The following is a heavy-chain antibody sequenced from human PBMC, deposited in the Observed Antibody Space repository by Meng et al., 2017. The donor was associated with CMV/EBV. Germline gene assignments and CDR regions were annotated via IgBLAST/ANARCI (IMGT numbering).Heavy chain of an antibody. V-gene: IGHV3-73*01. Sequence: GESLKISCAASGFTFSGSAMHWVRQASGKGLEWVGRIRSKANSYATAYAASVKGRFTISRDDSKNTAYLQMNSLKTEDTAVYYCRAEAAAGTDIDYWSQGTLVTV. CDR2: IRSKANSYAT. J-gene: IGHJ4*02. D-gene: IGHD6-13*01. CDR1: GFTFSGSA. CDR3: RAEAAAGTDIDY.